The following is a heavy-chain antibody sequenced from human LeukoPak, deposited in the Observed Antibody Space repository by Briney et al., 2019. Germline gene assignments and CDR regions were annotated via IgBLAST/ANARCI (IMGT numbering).Heavy chain of an antibody. V-gene: IGHV3-30-3*01. CDR3: ARDAAHGRDGVEQLVGPLDY. CDR2: ISYDGSNK. Sequence: PGGSLRLSCAASGFTFSSYAMHWVRQAPGKGLEWVAVISYDGSNKYYADSVKGRFTISRDNSKNTLYLQMNSLRAEDTAVYYCARDAAHGRDGVEQLVGPLDYWGQGTLVTVSS. D-gene: IGHD6-6*01. CDR1: GFTFSSYA. J-gene: IGHJ4*02.